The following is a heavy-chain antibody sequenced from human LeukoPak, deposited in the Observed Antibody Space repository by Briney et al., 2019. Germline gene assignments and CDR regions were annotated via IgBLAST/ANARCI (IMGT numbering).Heavy chain of an antibody. J-gene: IGHJ6*03. Sequence: SETLSLTCTVSGGSISSHYWSWIRQPPGKGLEWIGYIYYSGSTNYNPSLKSRVTISVDTSKNQFSLKLSSVTAADTAVYYCARDCYMDVWGKGTTVTVSS. CDR2: IYYSGST. V-gene: IGHV4-59*11. CDR3: ARDCYMDV. CDR1: GGSISSHY.